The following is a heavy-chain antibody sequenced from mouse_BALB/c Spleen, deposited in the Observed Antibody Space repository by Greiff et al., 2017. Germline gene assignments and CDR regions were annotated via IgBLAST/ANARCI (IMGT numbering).Heavy chain of an antibody. CDR2: ISSGGGST. V-gene: IGHV5-12-1*01. CDR3: ARHSGGPFAY. J-gene: IGHJ3*01. Sequence: EVQRVESGGGLVKPGGSLKLSCAASGFAFSSYDMSWVRQTPEKRLEWVAYISSGGGSTYYPDTVKGRFTISRDNAKNTLYLQMSSLKSEDTAMYYCARHSGGPFAYWGQGTLVTVSA. CDR1: GFAFSSYD. D-gene: IGHD3-1*01.